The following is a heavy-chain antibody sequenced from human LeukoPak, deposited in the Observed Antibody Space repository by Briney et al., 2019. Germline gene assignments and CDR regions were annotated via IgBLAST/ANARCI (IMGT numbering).Heavy chain of an antibody. CDR1: GGTFSSYA. CDR3: ATGRSLIAVAIFDY. D-gene: IGHD6-19*01. CDR2: IIPIFGTA. J-gene: IGHJ4*02. V-gene: IGHV1-69*13. Sequence: ASVKVSCKASGGTFSSYAISWVRQAPGQGLEWMGGIIPIFGTANYAQKFQGRVTITADESTSTAYMELSSLRSEDTAVYYCATGRSLIAVAIFDYWGQGTLVTVSS.